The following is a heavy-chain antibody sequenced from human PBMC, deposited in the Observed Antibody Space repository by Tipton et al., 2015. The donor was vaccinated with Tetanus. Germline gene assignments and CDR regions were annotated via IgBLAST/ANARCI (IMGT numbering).Heavy chain of an antibody. CDR1: GFSVSNNY. CDR3: ARDIVIARARDWYFDV. Sequence: SLRLSCAASGFSVSNNYMSWVRQAPGRGLEWVASIKQDGGDKHYVDSVRGRFTISRDNSKNTLYLQMNSLSAEDTAVYYCARDIVIARARDWYFDVGGRGTLVPVSS. D-gene: IGHD2/OR15-2a*01. J-gene: IGHJ2*01. CDR2: IKQDGGDK. V-gene: IGHV3-7*01.